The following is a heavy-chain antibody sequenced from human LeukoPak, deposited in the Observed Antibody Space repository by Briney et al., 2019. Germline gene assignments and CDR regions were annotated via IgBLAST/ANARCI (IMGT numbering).Heavy chain of an antibody. J-gene: IGHJ4*02. D-gene: IGHD6-13*01. CDR2: ISGSGGST. Sequence: SGGSLRLSCAASGFTFSSYAMSWVRQAPGKGLEWVSAISGSGGSTYYADSVKGRFTISRDNSKNTLYLQMNSLRAEDTAVYYCAKDPRGAAAVSPPGAVDYWGQGTLVTVSS. CDR1: GFTFSSYA. CDR3: AKDPRGAAAVSPPGAVDY. V-gene: IGHV3-23*01.